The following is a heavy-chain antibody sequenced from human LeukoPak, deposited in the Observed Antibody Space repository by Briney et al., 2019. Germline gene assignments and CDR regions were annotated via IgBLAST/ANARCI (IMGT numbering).Heavy chain of an antibody. CDR3: ARDQYDTWSRRGNFDS. CDR2: IKLDESEK. Sequence: GGSLRLSCVASGFTFGKYWMSWVRQAPGKGLEWVANIKLDESEKNYVDSVKGRFTISRDNTKNSLYLQMNSLRAEDTAVFYCARDQYDTWSRRGNFDSWGQGTLVIVSS. D-gene: IGHD3-3*01. J-gene: IGHJ4*02. CDR1: GFTFGKYW. V-gene: IGHV3-7*03.